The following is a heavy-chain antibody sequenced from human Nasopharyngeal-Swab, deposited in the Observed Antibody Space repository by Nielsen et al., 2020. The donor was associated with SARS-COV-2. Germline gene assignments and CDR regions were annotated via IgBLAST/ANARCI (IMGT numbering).Heavy chain of an antibody. CDR2: IIPIFGTA. J-gene: IGHJ4*02. CDR3: ARDLGGDSSSWTPPFDY. D-gene: IGHD6-13*01. V-gene: IGHV1-69*13. Sequence: SVKVSCKASGGTFSSYAISWVRQAPGQGLKWMGGIIPIFGTANYAQKFQGRVTITADESTSTAYMELSSLRSGDTAVYYCARDLGGDSSSWTPPFDYWGQGTLVTVSS. CDR1: GGTFSSYA.